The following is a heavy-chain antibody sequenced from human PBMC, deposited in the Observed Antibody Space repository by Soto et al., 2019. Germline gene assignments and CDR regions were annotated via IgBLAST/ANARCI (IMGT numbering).Heavy chain of an antibody. CDR1: GGSIRSGGYY. Sequence: SETLSLTCTVSGGSIRSGGYYWSWVRQNPRRGLEWIGNIYYSGSTYYNPSLKSRLTISVDTSKNQFSLNLSSVTAADTAVYYCARDRLMATAGTARHYFGLDVWGQGTTVTVSS. V-gene: IGHV4-31*03. J-gene: IGHJ6*02. D-gene: IGHD5-18*01. CDR2: IYYSGST. CDR3: ARDRLMATAGTARHYFGLDV.